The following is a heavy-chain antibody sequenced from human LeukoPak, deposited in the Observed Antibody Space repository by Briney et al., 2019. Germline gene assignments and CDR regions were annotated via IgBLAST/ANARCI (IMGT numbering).Heavy chain of an antibody. CDR2: IYHSGST. V-gene: IGHV4-38-2*02. CDR3: ARDPLYYDILTGYSH. CDR1: GYSISSGYY. J-gene: IGHJ4*02. D-gene: IGHD3-9*01. Sequence: PSETLSLTCAVSGYSISSGYYWGWIRQPPGKGLEWIGSIYHSGSTNYNPSLKSRVTISVDTSKNQFSLKLSSVTAADTAVYYCARDPLYYDILTGYSHWGQGTLVTVSS.